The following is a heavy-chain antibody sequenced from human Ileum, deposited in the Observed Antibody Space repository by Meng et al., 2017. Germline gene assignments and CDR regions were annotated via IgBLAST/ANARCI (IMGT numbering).Heavy chain of an antibody. D-gene: IGHD1-14*01. V-gene: IGHV1-3*01. CDR2: NNPVNGGT. CDR3: AGEEDNRNYFDY. CDR1: GYPFVNYP. Sequence: QVQLVQSGAEVKKPGASVKVSCKPAGYPFVNYPIHWVRQAPEQRLEWMGWNNPVNGGTKKSPKFPGRIPLTGDTTASTTYLDLSNPRSEEQAVYFCAGEEDNRNYFDYWGQGTLVTVSS. J-gene: IGHJ4*02.